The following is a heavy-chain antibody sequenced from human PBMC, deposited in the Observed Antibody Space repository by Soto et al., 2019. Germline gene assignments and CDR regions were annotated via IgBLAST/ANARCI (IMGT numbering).Heavy chain of an antibody. CDR1: GFTFSSYA. CDR3: AKYVGGSSYGLDV. D-gene: IGHD1-26*01. V-gene: IGHV3-23*01. CDR2: ISNSDGST. J-gene: IGHJ6*02. Sequence: QLLESGGGLVQPGGSLRLSCAASGFTFSSYAMNWVRQAPGKGLEWVSGISNSDGSTYYADSVQGRSTISRDNSKNTVYLQMTSLRADGTAVYYCAKYVGGSSYGLDVWGQGTTVTVSS.